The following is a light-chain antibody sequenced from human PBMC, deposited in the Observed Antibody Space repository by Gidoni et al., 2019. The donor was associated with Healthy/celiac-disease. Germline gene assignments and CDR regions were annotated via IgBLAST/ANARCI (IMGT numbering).Light chain of an antibody. V-gene: IGKV3-15*01. CDR1: QSVSSN. Sequence: EIVMTQSPATLSVSPGERATPSCRASQSVSSNLAWYQQKPGQAPRLLIYGASTRATGIPARFSGSGSGTEFTLTISSLQSEDLAVYYCQQYNDWPPLTFGGGTKVEI. CDR2: GAS. CDR3: QQYNDWPPLT. J-gene: IGKJ4*01.